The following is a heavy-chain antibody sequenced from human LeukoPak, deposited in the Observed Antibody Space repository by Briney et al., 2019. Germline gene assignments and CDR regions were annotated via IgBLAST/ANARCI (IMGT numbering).Heavy chain of an antibody. V-gene: IGHV4-4*09. Sequence: PSETLSLTCTVSGGSITDHFWGWIRHTPGMGLEWIGHIYGSPTYNPSLKSRVTISDDTSENQIFLRMTSVTAADTAIHYCARRFRTSASGILHHDAYDIWGPGTEVIVSS. CDR1: GGSITDHF. D-gene: IGHD3-10*01. CDR3: ARRFRTSASGILHHDAYDI. J-gene: IGHJ3*02. CDR2: IYGSP.